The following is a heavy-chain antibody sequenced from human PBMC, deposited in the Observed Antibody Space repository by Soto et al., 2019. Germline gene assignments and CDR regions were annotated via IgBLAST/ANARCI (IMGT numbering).Heavy chain of an antibody. CDR2: IYYSGST. J-gene: IGHJ3*02. Sequence: SETLSLTCTVSGGSISSYYWSWIRQPPGKGLEWIGYIYYSGSTNYNPSLKSRGTISVGTSKNQFSLKLSAVTAADTAVYYCARVRGRLGIFSFYAFDIWGQGTMVTVSS. D-gene: IGHD1-26*01. CDR1: GGSISSYY. V-gene: IGHV4-59*01. CDR3: ARVRGRLGIFSFYAFDI.